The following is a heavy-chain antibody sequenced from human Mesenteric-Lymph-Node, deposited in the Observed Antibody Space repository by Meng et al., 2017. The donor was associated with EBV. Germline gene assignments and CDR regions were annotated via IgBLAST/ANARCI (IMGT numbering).Heavy chain of an antibody. CDR1: GFTLTDYV. J-gene: IGHJ4*02. V-gene: IGHV1-3*01. CDR2: INAGGNA. Sequence: QVQMLESGVEVNKHGASVRVSCKVSGFTLTDYVRHWLRQVPGQRPEWMGWINAGGNARYSQNFQGRVTITRDTSASTAYLDLSFLRSEDTAVYYCANSRSGYDHLWYWGQGTLVTVSS. CDR3: ANSRSGYDHLWY. D-gene: IGHD5-12*01.